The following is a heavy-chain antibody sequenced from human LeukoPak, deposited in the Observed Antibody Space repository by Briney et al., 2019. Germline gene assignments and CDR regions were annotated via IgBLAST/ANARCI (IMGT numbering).Heavy chain of an antibody. CDR1: GGSFSGYY. D-gene: IGHD4-17*01. J-gene: IGHJ6*03. V-gene: IGHV4-34*01. CDR2: INHSGST. CDR3: ARVPGDLPYYYYMDV. Sequence: PSETLSLTCAVYGGSFSGYYWSWIRQPPGKGLEWIGEINHSGSTNYNPSLKSRVTISVDTSKNQFSLKLSSVTAADTAVYYCARVPGDLPYYYYMDVWGKGTTVTVSS.